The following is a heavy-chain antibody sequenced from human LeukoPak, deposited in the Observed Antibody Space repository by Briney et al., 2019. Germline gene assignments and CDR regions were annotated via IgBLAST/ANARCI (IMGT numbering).Heavy chain of an antibody. CDR3: AKDLETGYSSSRDAFDI. V-gene: IGHV3-23*01. CDR2: ISGSGGNT. Sequence: GGSLRLSCAASGFTFSSYAMSWVRQPPGKGLEWVSAISGSGGNTYYADSVKGRFTISRDNSKNTLYLQMNSLRAEDTAVYYCAKDLETGYSSSRDAFDIWGQGTMVTVSS. J-gene: IGHJ3*02. D-gene: IGHD6-13*01. CDR1: GFTFSSYA.